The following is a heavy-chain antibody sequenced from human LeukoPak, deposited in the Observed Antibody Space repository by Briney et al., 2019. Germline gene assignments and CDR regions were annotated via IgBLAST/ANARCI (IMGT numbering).Heavy chain of an antibody. J-gene: IGHJ4*02. V-gene: IGHV3-21*01. Sequence: GGSLRLSCAASEFTFSDYTINWVRQAPGKGLEWVSVISSSSSYTYYADSVKGRFTISRDNAKNSLILYMSNLRVEDTAVYYCAREMSGSGMTYWGQGTQVTVSS. CDR3: AREMSGSGMTY. CDR1: EFTFSDYT. CDR2: ISSSSSYT. D-gene: IGHD3-10*01.